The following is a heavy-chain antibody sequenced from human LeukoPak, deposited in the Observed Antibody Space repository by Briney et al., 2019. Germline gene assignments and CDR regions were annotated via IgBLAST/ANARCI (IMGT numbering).Heavy chain of an antibody. V-gene: IGHV3-7*01. CDR1: GLTFSSYW. CDR3: ARAVEDYYDSSGQYYFDD. J-gene: IGHJ4*02. CDR2: IKQDGSEK. Sequence: GGSLRLSCAASGLTFSSYWMSWVRQAPGKGLQWVANIKQDGSEKYYVDSVKGRFTISRDNAKNSLYLQMNSLRAEDTAVYYCARAVEDYYDSSGQYYFDDWGQGTLVTVSS. D-gene: IGHD3-22*01.